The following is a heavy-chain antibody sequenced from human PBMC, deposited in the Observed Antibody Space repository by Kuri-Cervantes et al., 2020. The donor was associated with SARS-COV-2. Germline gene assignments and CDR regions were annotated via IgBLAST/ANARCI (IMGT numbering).Heavy chain of an antibody. CDR3: ARPGGFLDV. CDR2: IYYSGST. D-gene: IGHD4-23*01. J-gene: IGHJ6*04. CDR1: GYSISSGYY. Sequence: GSLRLSCAVSGYSISSGYYWGWIRQPPGKGLEWIGYIYYSGSTNYNPSLKSRVTISVDTSKNQFSLKLGSVTAADTAVYYCARPGGFLDVWGKGTTVTVSS. V-gene: IGHV4-38-2*01.